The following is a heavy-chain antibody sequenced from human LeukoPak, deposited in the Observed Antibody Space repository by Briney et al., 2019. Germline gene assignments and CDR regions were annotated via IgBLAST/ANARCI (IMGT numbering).Heavy chain of an antibody. CDR3: ARAGGDYYDTSAYYPGY. CDR2: INHSGST. D-gene: IGHD3-22*01. CDR1: GGSISGYY. V-gene: IGHV4-34*01. Sequence: PSETLSLTCAVCGGSISGYYWSWIRQPPGKGLEWIGEINHSGSTGYNPSLQSRVTISVDTSKNQFTLKLSSVTAADTAVYYCARAGGDYYDTSAYYPGYWGQGTLVTVSS. J-gene: IGHJ4*02.